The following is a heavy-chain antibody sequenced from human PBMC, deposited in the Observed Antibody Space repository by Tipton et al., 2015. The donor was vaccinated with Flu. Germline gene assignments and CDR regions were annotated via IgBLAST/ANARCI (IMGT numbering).Heavy chain of an antibody. D-gene: IGHD5-24*01. CDR2: IYYSGST. CDR3: ARVIVSGGRWLQLGWFDP. J-gene: IGHJ5*02. Sequence: TLSLTCTVSGGSISSYYWSWIRQPPGKGLEWIGYIYYSGSTNYNPSLKSRVTISVDTSKNQFSLKLSSVTAADTAVYYCARVIVSGGRWLQLGWFDPWGQGTLVTVSS. V-gene: IGHV4-59*01. CDR1: GGSISSYY.